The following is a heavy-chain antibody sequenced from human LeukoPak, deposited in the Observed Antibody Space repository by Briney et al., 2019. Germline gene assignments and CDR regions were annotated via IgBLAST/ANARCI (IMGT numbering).Heavy chain of an antibody. CDR1: GYTFTSYG. CDR3: AREGGETDQLVHYYYYGMDV. Sequence: GASVKVSCKASGYTFTSYGISWVRQAPGQGLEWMGWISAYNGNTNYAQKLQGRVTMTTDTSTSTAYMELRSLRSDDTAVYYCAREGGETDQLVHYYYYGMDVWGQGTTVTVSS. J-gene: IGHJ6*02. CDR2: ISAYNGNT. D-gene: IGHD6-6*01. V-gene: IGHV1-18*01.